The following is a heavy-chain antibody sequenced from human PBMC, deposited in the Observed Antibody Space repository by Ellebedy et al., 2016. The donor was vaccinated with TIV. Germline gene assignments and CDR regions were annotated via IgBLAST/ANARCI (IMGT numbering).Heavy chain of an antibody. J-gene: IGHJ6*02. D-gene: IGHD5/OR15-5a*01. V-gene: IGHV4-30-2*01. Sequence: SETLSLXXAVSGGSLSSGDYSWSWIRQPPGKGLEWVGNIYQSGSAYYKPSLKSRVTISVDRSKNQFSLTLNSVTAADTAVYYCARAGLASVYYGIDVWGLGTTVTVAS. CDR1: GGSLSSGDYS. CDR3: ARAGLASVYYGIDV. CDR2: IYQSGSA.